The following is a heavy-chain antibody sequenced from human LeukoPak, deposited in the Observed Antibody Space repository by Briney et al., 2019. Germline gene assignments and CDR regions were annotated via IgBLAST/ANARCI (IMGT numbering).Heavy chain of an antibody. V-gene: IGHV5-51*01. J-gene: IGHJ2*01. D-gene: IGHD2-2*01. CDR1: GYSFTSYW. CDR2: IYPGDSDT. Sequence: GESLKISCKGSGYSFTSYWIGWVRAMPGKGLEWMGIIYPGDSDTRYSPSFQGQVTISADKSISTAYLQWSSLKASDTAMYYCARHPGGYCSSTSCYRWYFDLWGRGTLVTVSS. CDR3: ARHPGGYCSSTSCYRWYFDL.